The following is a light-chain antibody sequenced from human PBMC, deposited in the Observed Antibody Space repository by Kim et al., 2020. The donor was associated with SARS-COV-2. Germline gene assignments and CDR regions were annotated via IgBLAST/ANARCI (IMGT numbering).Light chain of an antibody. V-gene: IGKV3-11*01. J-gene: IGKJ4*01. CDR3: HHRSDWPLT. Sequence: EIVLTQSPATLSLSPGERATLSCRASQSISTYLAWYQQKPGQAPRLLIYDASNRASGIPGRFSGSVSGTDFTLTISNLEPEDFAVYYCHHRSDWPLTFGGGTKVDIK. CDR1: QSISTY. CDR2: DAS.